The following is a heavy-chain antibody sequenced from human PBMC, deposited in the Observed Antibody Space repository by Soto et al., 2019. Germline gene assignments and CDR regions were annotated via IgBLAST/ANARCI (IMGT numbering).Heavy chain of an antibody. D-gene: IGHD1-26*01. CDR2: INHSGST. V-gene: IGHV4-34*01. J-gene: IGHJ4*02. CDR3: ARDSGYFDY. CDR1: GGSFNGYY. Sequence: QVQLQQWGAGLLKPSETLSLTCAVYGGSFNGYYWSWIRQPPGKGLEWIGEINHSGSTNYNPSLKXRXTXXVDTSKNQFSLKLSSVTAADTAVYYCARDSGYFDYWGQGTLVTVSS.